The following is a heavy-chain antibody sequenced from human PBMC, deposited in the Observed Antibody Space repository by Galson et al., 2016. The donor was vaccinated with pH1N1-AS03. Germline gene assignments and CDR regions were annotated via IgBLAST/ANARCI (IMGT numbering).Heavy chain of an antibody. CDR1: GGSISSYY. CDR3: VSVWGDYDY. CDR2: IYTSGST. V-gene: IGHV4-4*07. J-gene: IGHJ4*02. D-gene: IGHD3-16*01. Sequence: ATLSLTCTVSGGSISSYYWSWIRQPAGKGLEWIGRIYTSGSTIYNPSLKSRVTVSVDTSKNQLSLKLTSVTAADTAVYYCVSVWGDYDYWGQGTLVTVSS.